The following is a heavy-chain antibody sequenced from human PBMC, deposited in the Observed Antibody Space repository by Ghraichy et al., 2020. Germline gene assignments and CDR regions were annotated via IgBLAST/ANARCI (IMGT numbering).Heavy chain of an antibody. V-gene: IGHV3-30*02. CDR1: GFTFSRYG. CDR3: ARDTGNYGSGAYYNSYYYVMDV. J-gene: IGHJ6*02. CDR2: RRDDGTNK. Sequence: GGSLRLSCAASGFTFSRYGMHWVRQAPGKGLEWVAFRRDDGTNKKYADSVMGRFTISRDNSNNTLSPQMNSLKPEDTAVYHCARDTGNYGSGAYYNSYYYVMDVGGLGITVTV. D-gene: IGHD3-10*01.